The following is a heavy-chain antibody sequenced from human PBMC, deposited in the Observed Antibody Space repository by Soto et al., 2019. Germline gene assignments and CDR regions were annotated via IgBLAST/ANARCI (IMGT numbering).Heavy chain of an antibody. CDR2: IIPIFGTT. J-gene: IGHJ4*02. V-gene: IGHV1-69*13. CDR3: AREGVRFPLDY. Sequence: SVKVSCKASGGTFSSYAISWVRQAPGQGLEWMGGIIPIFGTTSYAQKVQGRVTMTADESTNTAYMELRSLRSDDTAVYYCAREGVRFPLDYWGQGTLVTVSS. CDR1: GGTFSSYA. D-gene: IGHD2-21*01.